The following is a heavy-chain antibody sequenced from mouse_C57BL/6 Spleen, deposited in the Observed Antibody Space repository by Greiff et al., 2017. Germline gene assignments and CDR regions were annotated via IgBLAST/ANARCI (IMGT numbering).Heavy chain of an antibody. V-gene: IGHV1-15*01. Sequence: VQLQQSGAELVRPGASVTLSCKASGYTFTDYEMHWVKQTPVHGLEWIGAIDPETGGTAYNQKFKGKAILTADKSSSTAYMELRSLTSEDSAVYYCTGDGYHPNAYWGQGTLVTVYA. D-gene: IGHD2-3*01. CDR1: GYTFTDYE. CDR3: TGDGYHPNAY. J-gene: IGHJ3*01. CDR2: IDPETGGT.